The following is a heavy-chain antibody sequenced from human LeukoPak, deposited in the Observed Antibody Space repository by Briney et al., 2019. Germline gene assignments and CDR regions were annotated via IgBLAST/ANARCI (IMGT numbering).Heavy chain of an antibody. V-gene: IGHV3-73*01. D-gene: IGHD1-26*01. J-gene: IGHJ5*02. CDR2: IDKKDNLYAT. Sequence: TGGSLRLSCAASGFTFSGSAVHWVRQSSGKGLEWVGHIDKKDNLYATAYAESVKGRFTISRDDSKDTAFLHMDSLKTEDTALYYCTRDRGTYSWFDPWGQGTLVTVSS. CDR1: GFTFSGSA. CDR3: TRDRGTYSWFDP.